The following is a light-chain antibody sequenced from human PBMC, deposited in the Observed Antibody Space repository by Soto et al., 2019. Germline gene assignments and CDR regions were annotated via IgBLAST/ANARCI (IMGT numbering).Light chain of an antibody. V-gene: IGLV2-14*01. Sequence: QSALTQPASVSGSPGQSITISCTGTSSDVGGYNYVSWYQQHPGKAPKLMIYDVSNRPSGVSNRFSGSKSGNTASLTIPGLQAEDDSDYYCSSYTSSSPHVFGTGTKLTVL. CDR2: DVS. CDR1: SSDVGGYNY. CDR3: SSYTSSSPHV. J-gene: IGLJ1*01.